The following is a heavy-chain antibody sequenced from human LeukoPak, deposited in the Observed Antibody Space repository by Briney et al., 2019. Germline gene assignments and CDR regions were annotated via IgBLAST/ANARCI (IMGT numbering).Heavy chain of an antibody. CDR2: ISAYNGNT. D-gene: IGHD4-23*01. CDR1: GYIFTDYG. CDR3: ARRGDPDYGGKVSLD. Sequence: ASVKVSCKASGYIFTDYGITWVRQAPGQGLEWMGWISAYNGNTNYAQKFQDRVTMTTDTSTSTAYMELRSPRSDDTAVYYCARRGDPDYGGKVSLDWGQGTLVTVSS. V-gene: IGHV1-18*01. J-gene: IGHJ4*02.